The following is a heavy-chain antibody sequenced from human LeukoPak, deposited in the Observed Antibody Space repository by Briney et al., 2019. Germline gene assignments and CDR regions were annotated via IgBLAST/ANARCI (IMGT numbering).Heavy chain of an antibody. Sequence: TGGSLRLSCAASGFTFSGYGMHWVRQAPGKGLEWVAFIRYDGSNKYYADSVKGRFTISRDNSKNTLYLQMNSLRAEDTAVYYCAKTGRMTTVVTPNDYWGQGTLVTVSS. J-gene: IGHJ4*02. V-gene: IGHV3-30*02. CDR2: IRYDGSNK. CDR3: AKTGRMTTVVTPNDY. CDR1: GFTFSGYG. D-gene: IGHD4-23*01.